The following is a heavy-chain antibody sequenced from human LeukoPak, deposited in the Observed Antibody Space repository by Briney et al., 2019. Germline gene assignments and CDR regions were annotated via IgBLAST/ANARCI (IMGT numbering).Heavy chain of an antibody. V-gene: IGHV4-39*01. Sequence: GSLRLSCAASGFTFSTYEMNWVRQAPGKGLEWIGSIYYSGSTYYNPSLKSRVTISVDTSKNQFSLKLSSVTAADTAVYYCARHCSGGSCPKDLFDYWGQGTLVTVSS. CDR1: GFTFSTYE. J-gene: IGHJ4*02. CDR2: IYYSGST. D-gene: IGHD2-15*01. CDR3: ARHCSGGSCPKDLFDY.